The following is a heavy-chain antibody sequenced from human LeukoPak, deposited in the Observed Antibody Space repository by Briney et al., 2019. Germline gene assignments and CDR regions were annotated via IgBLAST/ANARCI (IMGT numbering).Heavy chain of an antibody. CDR3: ARQKGESAYYYGMDV. V-gene: IGHV5-51*01. CDR1: GYSFTSYW. Sequence: HGESLKISCKGSGYSFTSYWIGWVRQMPGEGLEWMGIIYPGDSDTRYSPSFQGQVTISADKSISTAYLQWSSLKASDTAMYYCARQKGESAYYYGMDVWGQGTTVTVSS. CDR2: IYPGDSDT. D-gene: IGHD3-10*01. J-gene: IGHJ6*02.